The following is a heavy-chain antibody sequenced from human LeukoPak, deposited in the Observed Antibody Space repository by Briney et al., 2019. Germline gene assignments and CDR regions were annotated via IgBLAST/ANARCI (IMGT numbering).Heavy chain of an antibody. D-gene: IGHD6-13*01. CDR1: GYTFTSYD. CDR3: ARGPSGSWYPPVGYDY. CDR2: MNPNSGNT. J-gene: IGHJ4*02. Sequence: ASVKVSCKASGYTFTSYDINWVRQATGQGLEWMGWMNPNSGNTGYAQKFQGRVTMTRSTSISTAYMELSSLRSEDTAVYYCARGPSGSWYPPVGYDYWGQGTLVTVSS. V-gene: IGHV1-8*01.